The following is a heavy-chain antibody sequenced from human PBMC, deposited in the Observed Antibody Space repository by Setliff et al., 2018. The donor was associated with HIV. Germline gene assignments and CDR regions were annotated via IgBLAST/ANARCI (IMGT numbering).Heavy chain of an antibody. CDR2: IIPIFGTA. V-gene: IGHV1-69*05. D-gene: IGHD3-16*01. J-gene: IGHJ4*02. CDR3: ARDRGGVGYNPSYYFDY. CDR1: GGTFSSYA. Sequence: SVKVSCKASGGTFSSYAISWVRQAPGQGLEWTGGIIPIFGTANYAQKFQGRVTITTDESTSTAYMELSSLRSEDTAVYYCARDRGGVGYNPSYYFDYWGQGT.